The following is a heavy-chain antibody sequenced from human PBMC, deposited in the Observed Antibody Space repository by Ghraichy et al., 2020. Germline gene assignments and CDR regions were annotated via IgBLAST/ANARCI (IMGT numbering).Heavy chain of an antibody. CDR1: GGSISNSDFC. Sequence: SQTLSLTCTVSGGSISNSDFCWAWIRQPPGKGLEWIATIYYTGSSYYNPSLKSRVTISVDTSKDQFSLKLTSVTATDTAIYYCARGHCNPTTSYPPGEWGQGTLVTVSS. V-gene: IGHV4-39*07. D-gene: IGHD2/OR15-2a*01. J-gene: IGHJ4*02. CDR3: ARGHCNPTTSYPPGE. CDR2: IYYTGSS.